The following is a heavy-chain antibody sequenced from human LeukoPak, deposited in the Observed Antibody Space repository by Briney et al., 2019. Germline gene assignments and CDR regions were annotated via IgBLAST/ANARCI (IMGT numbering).Heavy chain of an antibody. CDR3: ARHGGLLRYFDWLLSDVDY. J-gene: IGHJ4*02. CDR2: IYHSGST. Sequence: SETLSLTCAVSGYSISSGYYWGWIRQPPGKGLEWIGSIYHSGSTYYNPSLKSRVTISVDTSKNQFSLKLSSVTAADTAVYYCARHGGLLRYFDWLLSDVDYWGQGTLVTVSS. V-gene: IGHV4-38-2*01. D-gene: IGHD3-9*01. CDR1: GYSISSGYY.